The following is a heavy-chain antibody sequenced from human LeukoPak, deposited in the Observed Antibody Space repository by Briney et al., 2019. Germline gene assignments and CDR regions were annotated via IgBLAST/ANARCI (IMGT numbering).Heavy chain of an antibody. CDR1: GGSITTNDYY. D-gene: IGHD5-12*01. CDR3: ANSRWLIDYYLDV. CDR2: IYSNGYT. J-gene: IGHJ6*03. V-gene: IGHV4-39*07. Sequence: SETLSLTCTVSGGSITTNDYYWGWLRQPPGKGLEWIGSIYSNGYTYSNPSLKSRLSISVDTSKNQFSLNVSSVTAADTAVYYCANSRWLIDYYLDVWGKGTTVIVSS.